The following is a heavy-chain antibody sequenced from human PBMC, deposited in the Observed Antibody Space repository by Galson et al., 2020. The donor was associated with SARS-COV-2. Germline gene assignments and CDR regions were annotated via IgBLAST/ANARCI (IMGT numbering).Heavy chain of an antibody. J-gene: IGHJ3*02. CDR3: ARGPPAMIVVVITPEDAFDI. CDR2: ISSSSSTI. CDR1: GFTFSSYS. V-gene: IGHV3-48*02. D-gene: IGHD3-22*01. Sequence: TGGSLSFSCAASGFTFSSYSMNWVRQAPGKGLEWVSYISSSSSTIYYADSVKGRFTISRDNAKNSLYLQMNSLRDEDTAVYYCARGPPAMIVVVITPEDAFDIWGQGTMVTVSS.